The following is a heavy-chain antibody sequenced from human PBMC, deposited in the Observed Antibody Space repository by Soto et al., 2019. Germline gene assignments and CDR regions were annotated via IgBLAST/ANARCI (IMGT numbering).Heavy chain of an antibody. CDR1: GASLSDNY. Sequence: SETLSLTCAVYGASLSDNYCNWLRQPPGKGLEWIGEINHSGNTNYNPSLKSRVSTSLDPSKNQFSLKLTSVTAADTAVYYCASHRSGYAFQWGQGTLVTVSS. V-gene: IGHV4-34*01. CDR2: INHSGNT. J-gene: IGHJ4*02. CDR3: ASHRSGYAFQ. D-gene: IGHD5-12*01.